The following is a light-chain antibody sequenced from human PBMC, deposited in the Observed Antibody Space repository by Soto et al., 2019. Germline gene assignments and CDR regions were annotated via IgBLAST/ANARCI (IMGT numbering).Light chain of an antibody. Sequence: IVLTQSPGTLSLSPGERATLSCRATQRLSSSYLAWYQQKPGQAPRLLIYGASSRPAGIPDRFSGSGSGTEFTLTISRLEPEDFAVYYCQQYGSSPWTSGQGTKVDIK. CDR2: GAS. CDR1: QRLSSSY. J-gene: IGKJ1*01. V-gene: IGKV3-20*01. CDR3: QQYGSSPWT.